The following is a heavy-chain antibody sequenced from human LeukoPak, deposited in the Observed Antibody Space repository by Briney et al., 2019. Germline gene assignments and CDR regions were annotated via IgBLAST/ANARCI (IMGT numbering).Heavy chain of an antibody. J-gene: IGHJ6*03. Sequence: PGGSLSLSCAASGFTFNNYAMNWVRQAPGKGLEWVSVISGSGRSTFYADSVKGRFTISRDDSKKMLFLQMNSLRAEDTAIYYCAKEGGPVPYYYYYMDIWGNGSTVTVSS. CDR3: AKEGGPVPYYYYYMDI. CDR2: ISGSGRST. V-gene: IGHV3-23*01. CDR1: GFTFNNYA. D-gene: IGHD3-16*01.